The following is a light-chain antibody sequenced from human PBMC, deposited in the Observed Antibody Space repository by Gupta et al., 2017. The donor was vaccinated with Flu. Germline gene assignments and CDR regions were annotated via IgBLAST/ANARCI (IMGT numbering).Light chain of an antibody. Sequence: DIQMTQSPASLSASVVDRVTITCRASQGISNYLACLQQKPGKAPKSLIYGSSTSQSGVPSTFSGSTSATDFTLTISILHPEDSATYCSQRYNGYPNTFGQGTRLEIK. CDR3: QRYNGYPNT. V-gene: IGKV1-16*01. CDR1: QGISNY. CDR2: GSS. J-gene: IGKJ2*01.